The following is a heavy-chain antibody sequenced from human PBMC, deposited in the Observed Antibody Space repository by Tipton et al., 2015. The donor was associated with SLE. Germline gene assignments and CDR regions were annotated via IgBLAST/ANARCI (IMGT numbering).Heavy chain of an antibody. V-gene: IGHV4-59*08. J-gene: IGHJ4*02. D-gene: IGHD5-24*01. Sequence: TLSLTCSLSGGFISTDYWSWIRQPPGKGLEWIGYIFYTGSTDYNPSLKRRVTISLDTSKNQFSLKLSSVTAADTAVYYCVRLELPATKADYWGPGTLVTVSS. CDR1: GGFISTDY. CDR2: IFYTGST. CDR3: VRLELPATKADY.